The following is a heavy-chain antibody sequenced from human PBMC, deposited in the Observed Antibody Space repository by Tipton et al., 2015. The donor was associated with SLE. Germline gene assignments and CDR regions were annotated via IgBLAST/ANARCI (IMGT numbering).Heavy chain of an antibody. D-gene: IGHD3-10*01. CDR1: GFIFSMHT. CDR3: GSVDYPHYGVDV. Sequence: GSLRLSCAASGFIFSMHTMTWVRQAPGKGLEWVANINQDGSRKHYVDSVKGRFSISRDNAKNSGYVQLNSLRAEDTAVYYCGSVDYPHYGVDVWGQGTTVTVSS. CDR2: INQDGSRK. V-gene: IGHV3-7*01. J-gene: IGHJ6*02.